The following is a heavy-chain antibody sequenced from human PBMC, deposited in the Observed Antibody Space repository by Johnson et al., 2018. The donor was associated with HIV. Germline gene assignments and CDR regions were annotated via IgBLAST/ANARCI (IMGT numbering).Heavy chain of an antibody. CDR3: ANSLLLDAFNI. CDR1: GFTFSSYG. J-gene: IGHJ3*02. Sequence: HVQLVESGGGVVQPGRSLRLSCAASGFTFSSYGMHWVRQAPGKGLEWVAVISYDGSNKYYADSVKGRFTISRDNSKNTLYLQMNSLRDEDTAVYYCANSLLLDAFNIWGQGTMVTVSS. V-gene: IGHV3-30*18. CDR2: ISYDGSNK.